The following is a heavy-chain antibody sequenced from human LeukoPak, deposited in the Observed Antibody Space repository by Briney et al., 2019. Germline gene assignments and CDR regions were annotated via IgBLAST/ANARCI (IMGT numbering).Heavy chain of an antibody. D-gene: IGHD1/OR15-1a*01. V-gene: IGHV4-4*07. CDR1: GGSINYYY. CDR2: IYTSGST. J-gene: IGHJ6*03. Sequence: PSETLSLTCTVSGGSINYYYWSWIRQPAGKGLEWIGRIYTSGSTNYNPSLKSRVTMSVDTSKNQFSLKLSSVTAADTAVYYCARDHRLEQRPSLYYYYYMDVWGKGTTVTVSS. CDR3: ARDHRLEQRPSLYYYYYMDV.